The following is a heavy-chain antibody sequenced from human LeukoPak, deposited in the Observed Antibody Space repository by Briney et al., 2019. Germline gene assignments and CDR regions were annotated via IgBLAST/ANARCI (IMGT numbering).Heavy chain of an antibody. CDR3: ARGTRASGSTGGYYYYYMDV. CDR2: IIPIFGTA. D-gene: IGHD1-1*01. J-gene: IGHJ6*03. CDR1: GGTFSSYA. Sequence: GASVKVSCKASGGTFSSYAISWVRQAPGQGLEWMGGIIPIFGTANYAQKFQGRVTITADKSTSTAYMKLSSLRSEDTAVYYCARGTRASGSTGGYYYYYMDVWGKGTTVTVSS. V-gene: IGHV1-69*06.